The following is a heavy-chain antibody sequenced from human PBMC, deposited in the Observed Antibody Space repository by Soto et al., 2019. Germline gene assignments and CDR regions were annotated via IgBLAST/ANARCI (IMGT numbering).Heavy chain of an antibody. Sequence: LRLSCEGSGFTFSDYYISWIRQAPGKGLEWISYSSNSGTFSRYADSVKGRFSISRDNTKNLLYLQMNSLRAEDTAVYYCARSGDNYNRLDYWGQGTPVTVS. CDR3: ARSGDNYNRLDY. CDR1: GFTFSDYY. D-gene: IGHD1-1*01. V-gene: IGHV3-11*06. CDR2: SSNSGTFS. J-gene: IGHJ4*02.